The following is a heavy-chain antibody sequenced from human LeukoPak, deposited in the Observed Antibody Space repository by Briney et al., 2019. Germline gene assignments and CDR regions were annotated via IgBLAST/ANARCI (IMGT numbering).Heavy chain of an antibody. J-gene: IGHJ4*02. V-gene: IGHV3-7*03. D-gene: IGHD1-1*01. CDR3: ARDWNPDEDYFDY. CDR1: GFTFSSYW. CDR2: IKQDGSEK. Sequence: GGSLRLSCAASGFTFSSYWMSWVRQAPGKGLEWVANIKQDGSEKYYVDSVKGRFTISRDNAKNSLYLQVNSLRAEDTAVYYCARDWNPDEDYFDYWGQGTLVTVSS.